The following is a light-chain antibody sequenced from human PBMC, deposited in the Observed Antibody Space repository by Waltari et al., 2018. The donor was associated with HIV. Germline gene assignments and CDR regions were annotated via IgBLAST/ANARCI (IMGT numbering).Light chain of an antibody. Sequence: QSALTQPPSASGSPGQSVTISCTGTSSDVGGHNYVSCYQQQPGKAPKLMIYEVSKRPSGVPDRFSGSKSGNTASLTVSGLQADDEGDYYCSSYGGTNNLYLFGTGTRVTVL. J-gene: IGLJ1*01. CDR3: SSYGGTNNLYL. V-gene: IGLV2-8*01. CDR1: SSDVGGHNY. CDR2: EVS.